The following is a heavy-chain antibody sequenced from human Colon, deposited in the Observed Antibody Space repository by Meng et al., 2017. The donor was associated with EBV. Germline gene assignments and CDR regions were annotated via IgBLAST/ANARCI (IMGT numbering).Heavy chain of an antibody. CDR2: IYHSGST. J-gene: IGHJ4*02. V-gene: IGHV4-4*02. Sequence: QLQLQASGPGLVKPSETLSLTCAVSGGSISSVYWWTWVRQSPGKGLEWIGEIYHSGSTNYNPSLKSRVTISVDKSKNQFSLKLTSVTAADTAVYYCARGGYYSFDYWGQRTLVTVFS. CDR1: GGSISSVYW. D-gene: IGHD5-18*01. CDR3: ARGGYYSFDY.